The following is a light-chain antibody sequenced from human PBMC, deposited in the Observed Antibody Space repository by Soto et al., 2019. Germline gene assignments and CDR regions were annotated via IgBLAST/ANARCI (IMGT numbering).Light chain of an antibody. CDR1: QNVLYSSNNKNY. CDR2: WAS. J-gene: IGKJ2*01. CDR3: QQYYSTVYT. Sequence: DIVMTQSPDSLAVSLGERAIINCKSSQNVLYSSNNKNYLAWYQQKPGQPPKLLIYWASTRESGVPDRFSGSGSGTEFTLTISSLQAVDVAVYYCQQYYSTVYTFGQGTKLEIK. V-gene: IGKV4-1*01.